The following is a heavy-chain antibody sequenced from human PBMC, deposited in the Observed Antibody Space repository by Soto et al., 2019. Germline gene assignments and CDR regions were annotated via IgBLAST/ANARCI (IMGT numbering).Heavy chain of an antibody. V-gene: IGHV3-30*18. D-gene: IGHD6-19*01. CDR3: AKASREQWLILDY. J-gene: IGHJ4*02. CDR1: GFTFSSYG. Sequence: VGSLRLSCAASGFTFSSYGMHWVRQAPGKGLEWVAVISYDGSNKYYADSVKGRFTISRDNSKNTLYLQMNSLRAEDTAVYYCAKASREQWLILDYWGQGTLVTVSS. CDR2: ISYDGSNK.